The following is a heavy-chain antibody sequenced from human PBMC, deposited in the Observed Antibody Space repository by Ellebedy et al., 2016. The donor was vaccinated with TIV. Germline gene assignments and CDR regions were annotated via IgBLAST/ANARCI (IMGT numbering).Heavy chain of an antibody. Sequence: GESLKISCAASGFTFSSYGMHWVRQAPGKGLEWVAVISYDGSNKYYADSVKGRFTISRDSSKNTLYLQMNSLRAEDTAVYYCAKEDYGSGSYLFDYWGQGTLVTVSS. D-gene: IGHD3-10*01. CDR2: ISYDGSNK. J-gene: IGHJ4*02. V-gene: IGHV3-30*18. CDR1: GFTFSSYG. CDR3: AKEDYGSGSYLFDY.